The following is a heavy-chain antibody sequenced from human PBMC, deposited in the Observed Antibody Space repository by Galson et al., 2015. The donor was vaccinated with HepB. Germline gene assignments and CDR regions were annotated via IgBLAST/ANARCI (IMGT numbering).Heavy chain of an antibody. J-gene: IGHJ5*02. D-gene: IGHD3-16*01. CDR3: ARGLRGGLGGRLEL. CDR2: INYRGST. V-gene: IGHV4-34*01. CDR1: GESFSGYQ. Sequence: SETLSLTCGVYGESFSGYQWSWLRQPPGKAPEWIGEINYRGSTSYSPSLKSRVTISLDTSKNQFSLELTSVTAADTAVYFCARGLRGGLGGRLELWGQGALVTVSS.